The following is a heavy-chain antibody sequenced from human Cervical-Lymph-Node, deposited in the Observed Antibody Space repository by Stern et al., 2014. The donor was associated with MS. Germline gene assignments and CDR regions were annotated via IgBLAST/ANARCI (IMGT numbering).Heavy chain of an antibody. D-gene: IGHD1-26*01. Sequence: QLQLQESGPGLLKPSETLSLTCTVSGGSISGYYYSWIRQPPGEGLEWIAYIYYSGSTNYNPSLKSRVTISVDTSKNQFSLKLSSVTAADTAVYYCARRTSTGSYDYWGQGTLVTVSS. V-gene: IGHV4-59*01. CDR3: ARRTSTGSYDY. J-gene: IGHJ4*02. CDR2: IYYSGST. CDR1: GGSISGYY.